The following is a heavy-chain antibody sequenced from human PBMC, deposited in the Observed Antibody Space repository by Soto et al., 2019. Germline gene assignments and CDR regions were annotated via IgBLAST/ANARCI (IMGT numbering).Heavy chain of an antibody. CDR2: IIPIFGTA. V-gene: IGHV1-69*01. CDR3: ARERDYYDSSGMNWFDP. Sequence: QVQLVQSGAEVKKPGSSVKVSCKASGGTFSSYAISWVRQAPGQGLEWMGGIIPIFGTANYAQKFQGRVTITADESTSPAYMELSSLRSEDTAVYYCARERDYYDSSGMNWFDPWGQGTLVTVSS. CDR1: GGTFSSYA. D-gene: IGHD3-22*01. J-gene: IGHJ5*02.